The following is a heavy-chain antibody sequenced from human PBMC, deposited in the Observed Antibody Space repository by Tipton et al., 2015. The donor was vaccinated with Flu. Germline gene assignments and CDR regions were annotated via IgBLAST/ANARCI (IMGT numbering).Heavy chain of an antibody. CDR2: VWYDGTNE. D-gene: IGHD3-9*01. Sequence: SGFTFSNFAMHWVRQAPGKGLEWVAGVWYDGTNEYYADSVKGRFTISRDNSKNTLYLQMNSLRAEDAAVYCCSSGYGILTDGGGYFDYWGQGTLVTVSS. CDR3: SSGYGILTDGGGYFDY. V-gene: IGHV3-33*01. CDR1: GFTFSNFA. J-gene: IGHJ4*02.